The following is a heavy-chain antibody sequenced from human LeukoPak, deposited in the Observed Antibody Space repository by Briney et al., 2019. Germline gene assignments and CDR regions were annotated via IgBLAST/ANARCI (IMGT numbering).Heavy chain of an antibody. CDR3: ARVPYSGSYYDY. D-gene: IGHD1-26*01. CDR1: GFTFSNYA. Sequence: PGGSLRLSCAAYGFTFSNYAMHWVRQAPGKGLEWVAIIRYDGSSKYYADSVKGRFTISRDNSKNTLYLQMNSLRADDTAVYYCARVPYSGSYYDYWGQGTLVTVSS. J-gene: IGHJ4*02. CDR2: IRYDGSSK. V-gene: IGHV3-33*08.